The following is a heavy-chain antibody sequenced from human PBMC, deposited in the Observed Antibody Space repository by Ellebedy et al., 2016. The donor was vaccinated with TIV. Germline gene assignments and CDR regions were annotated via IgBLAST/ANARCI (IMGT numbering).Heavy chain of an antibody. D-gene: IGHD3-10*01. CDR1: GFTFSSYA. CDR3: AKGPTLWFGELSLFDY. V-gene: IGHV3-23*01. CDR2: ISGSGGST. J-gene: IGHJ4*02. Sequence: GGSLRLXCAASGFTFSSYAMSWVRQAPGKGLEWVSAISGSGGSTYYADSVKGRFTISRDNSKNTLYLQMNSLRAEDTAVYYCAKGPTLWFGELSLFDYWGQGTLVTVSS.